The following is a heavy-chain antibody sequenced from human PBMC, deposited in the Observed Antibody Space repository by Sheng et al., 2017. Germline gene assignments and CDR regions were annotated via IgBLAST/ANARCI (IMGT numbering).Heavy chain of an antibody. J-gene: IGHJ4*02. V-gene: IGHV4-34*01. D-gene: IGHD6-19*01. CDR3: ARGFPEQIAVAEAHSANVTPPYYFDY. CDR2: INHSGST. Sequence: QVQLQQWGAGLLKPSETLSLTCAVYGGSFSGYYWSWIRQPPGKGLEWIGEINHSGSTNYNPSLKSRVTISVDTSKNQFSLKLSSVTAADTAVYYCARGFPEQIAVAEAHSANVTPPYYFDYWGQGTLVTV. CDR1: GGSFSGYY.